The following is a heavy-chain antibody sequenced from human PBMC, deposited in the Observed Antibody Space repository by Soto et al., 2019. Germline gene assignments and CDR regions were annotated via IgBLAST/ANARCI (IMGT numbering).Heavy chain of an antibody. V-gene: IGHV4-59*08. Sequence: ASETLSLTCTVSGGSISSYYWSWIRQPPGKGLEWIGYIYYSGSTNYNPSLKSRVTISVDTSKNQFSLKLSSVTAADTAVYYCARLGQNWFDPWGQGTLVTVSS. J-gene: IGHJ5*02. CDR1: GGSISSYY. CDR2: IYYSGST. CDR3: ARLGQNWFDP.